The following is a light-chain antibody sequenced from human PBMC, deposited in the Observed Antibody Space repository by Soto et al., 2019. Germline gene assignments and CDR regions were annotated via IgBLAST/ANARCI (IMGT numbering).Light chain of an antibody. V-gene: IGLV2-14*01. CDR1: SSDVGAYNY. J-gene: IGLJ2*01. CDR3: ASFTTANTWL. Sequence: QSALAQPASVSESPGQSSTISFTGTSSDVGAYNYVSWFQQYPGKAPRLMIFEVNKRPSGISGRFSGSTSGTTASLTISGLQTEDEADYYCASFTTANTWLFGGGTKVTVL. CDR2: EVN.